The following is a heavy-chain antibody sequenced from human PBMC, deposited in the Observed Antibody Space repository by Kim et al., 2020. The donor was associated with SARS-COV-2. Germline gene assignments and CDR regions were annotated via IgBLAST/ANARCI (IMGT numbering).Heavy chain of an antibody. V-gene: IGHV5-51*01. CDR1: GYIFTSTW. CDR2: IHPADSDT. J-gene: IGHJ4*02. CDR3: ARRVGPYFYFDY. D-gene: IGHD1-26*01. Sequence: GESLKISCKVSGYIFTSTWIGWVRQMPGKGLEWMGIIHPADSDTRYNPSFQGQVTMSVDNSINTAYLQWSTLKASDTATYHCARRVGPYFYFDYWGQGTLVTVSS.